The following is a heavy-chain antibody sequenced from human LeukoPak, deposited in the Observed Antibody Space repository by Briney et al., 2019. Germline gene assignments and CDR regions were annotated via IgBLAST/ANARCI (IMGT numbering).Heavy chain of an antibody. V-gene: IGHV1-18*04. CDR2: ISAYNGNT. Sequence: ASVKVSCKASGYTFTSYGISWVRQAPGQGLEWMGWISAYNGNTNHAQKLQGRVTMTTDTSTSTAYMELRSLRSDDTAVYYCARGGPVIVGASGAFDIWGQGTMVTVSS. CDR1: GYTFTSYG. CDR3: ARGGPVIVGASGAFDI. J-gene: IGHJ3*02. D-gene: IGHD1-26*01.